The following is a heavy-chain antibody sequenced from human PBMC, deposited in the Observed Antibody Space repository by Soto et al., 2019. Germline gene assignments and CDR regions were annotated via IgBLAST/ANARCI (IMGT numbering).Heavy chain of an antibody. D-gene: IGHD6-19*01. Sequence: GGSLRLSCVVSGLNFRSHDMNWVRQPPGKGLEYVSNINFAGTSTYYADSVKGRFTISRDNAKNSLYLQMNSLRAEDTAVYYCARVNIAVAGTFDYWGQGTLVTVSS. J-gene: IGHJ4*02. CDR2: INFAGTST. CDR3: ARVNIAVAGTFDY. CDR1: GLNFRSHD. V-gene: IGHV3-48*03.